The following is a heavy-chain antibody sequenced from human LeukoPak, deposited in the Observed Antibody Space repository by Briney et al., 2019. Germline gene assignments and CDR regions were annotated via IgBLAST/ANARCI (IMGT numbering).Heavy chain of an antibody. V-gene: IGHV3-23*01. Sequence: GGSLRLSCAATGFAFNFYAMGWVRQAPGKGLEWVSTITDSGGTTSYADSVKGRFTISRDNSKNTLSLQMNSLRAEDTAVYYCVRGCGVWLYYYWDVWGIGTTVTASS. CDR1: GFAFNFYA. J-gene: IGHJ6*03. D-gene: IGHD2-21*01. CDR3: VRGCGVWLYYYWDV. CDR2: ITDSGGTT.